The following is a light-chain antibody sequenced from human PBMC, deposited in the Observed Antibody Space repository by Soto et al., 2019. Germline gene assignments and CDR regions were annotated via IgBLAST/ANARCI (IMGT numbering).Light chain of an antibody. J-gene: IGKJ5*01. Sequence: EIVLTQSPATLSLSPGKRATLSCRASQSVGRYLAWFQQKPGQAPRVLIYDASNRATGIPARFSGSGSGTDFTLTISSLEPEDFAVYYCQQRSNWPPITFGQGTRLEI. CDR1: QSVGRY. V-gene: IGKV3-11*01. CDR3: QQRSNWPPIT. CDR2: DAS.